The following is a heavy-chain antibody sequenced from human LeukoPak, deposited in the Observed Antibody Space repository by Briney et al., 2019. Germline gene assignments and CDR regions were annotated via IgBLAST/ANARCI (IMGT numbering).Heavy chain of an antibody. V-gene: IGHV4-59*02. CDR3: ARVGDYYGSGNVDV. CDR1: GGSVSSYY. D-gene: IGHD3-10*01. CDR2: IYYSGST. J-gene: IGHJ6*04. Sequence: TSETLSLTCTVSGGSVSSYYWSWIRQPPGKGLEWIGYIYYSGSTNYNPSLKSRVTISVDTSKNQFSLKLSSVTAADTAVYYCARVGDYYGSGNVDVWGKGTTVTISS.